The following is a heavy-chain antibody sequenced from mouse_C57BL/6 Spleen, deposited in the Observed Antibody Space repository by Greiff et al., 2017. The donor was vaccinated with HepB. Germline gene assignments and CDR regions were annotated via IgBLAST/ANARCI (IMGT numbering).Heavy chain of an antibody. D-gene: IGHD3-2*02. V-gene: IGHV5-4*01. J-gene: IGHJ2*01. CDR2: ISDGGSYT. Sequence: EVHLVESGGGLVKPGGSLKLSCAASGFTFSSYAMSWVRQTPEKRLEWVATISDGGSYTYYPDNVKGRFTISRDNAKNNLYLQMSHLKSEDTAMYYCASSSGYFDYWGQGTTLTVSS. CDR3: ASSSGYFDY. CDR1: GFTFSSYA.